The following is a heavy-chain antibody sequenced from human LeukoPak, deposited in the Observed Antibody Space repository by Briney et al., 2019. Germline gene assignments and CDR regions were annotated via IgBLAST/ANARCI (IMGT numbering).Heavy chain of an antibody. Sequence: SETLSLTCTVSGGSISSYYWSWIRQPPGKALEWIGYIYYSGSTNYNPSLKSRVTISVDTSKNQFSLKLSSVTAADTAVYYCARIGHEDYYFDYWGQGTLVTVSS. V-gene: IGHV4-59*01. J-gene: IGHJ4*02. CDR2: IYYSGST. CDR3: ARIGHEDYYFDY. CDR1: GGSISSYY.